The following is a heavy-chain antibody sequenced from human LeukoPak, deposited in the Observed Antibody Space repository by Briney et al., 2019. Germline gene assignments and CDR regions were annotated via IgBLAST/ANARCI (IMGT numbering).Heavy chain of an antibody. CDR1: GFTFTTYW. Sequence: PGGSLRLSCAASGFTFTTYWMSWVRQAPGKGLEWVADINQDGSEKHYVDSVKGRFTISRDNAKNSMSVQMNSLRVEDTAVYYCARGFDGYDGFDIWGQGTMVTVSS. CDR3: ARGFDGYDGFDI. J-gene: IGHJ3*02. CDR2: INQDGSEK. V-gene: IGHV3-7*05. D-gene: IGHD5-24*01.